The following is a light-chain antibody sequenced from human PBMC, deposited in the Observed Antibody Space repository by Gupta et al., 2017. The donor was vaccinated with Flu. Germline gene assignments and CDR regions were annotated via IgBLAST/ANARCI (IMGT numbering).Light chain of an antibody. J-gene: IGKJ5*01. Sequence: VLTQSPGTLSLSPGERATLSCRASQSVSSSYLAWYQQKPGQAPRILIYGASSRATGIPDRVSGSGSGTDYTLIISRLEPEDFAVYYWQQYGSAPPRTFGQGTRLEMK. CDR2: GAS. V-gene: IGKV3-20*01. CDR3: QQYGSAPPRT. CDR1: QSVSSSY.